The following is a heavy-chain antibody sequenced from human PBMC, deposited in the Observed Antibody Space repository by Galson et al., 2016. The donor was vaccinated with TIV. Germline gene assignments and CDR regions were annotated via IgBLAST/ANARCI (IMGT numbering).Heavy chain of an antibody. CDR3: ARDRYFDASGYYYYYYGMDV. Sequence: SLRLSCAASAFTFSGSTIHWVRQASGKGLEWIGRIRSKGNTYATVYNASVKGRFIISRDDSKNTAYLQMNSLKTEDTAVYYCARDRYFDASGYYYYYYGMDVWGQGTTV. V-gene: IGHV3-73*01. J-gene: IGHJ6*02. CDR2: IRSKGNTYAT. D-gene: IGHD3-22*01. CDR1: AFTFSGST.